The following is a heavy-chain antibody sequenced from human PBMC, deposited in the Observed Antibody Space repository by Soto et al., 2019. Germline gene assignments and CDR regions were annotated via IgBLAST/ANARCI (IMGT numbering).Heavy chain of an antibody. V-gene: IGHV3-7*04. D-gene: IGHD2-2*01. J-gene: IGHJ6*03. CDR3: ARGLQVYQPLDYYYYMDV. CDR1: GFTFSSYW. CDR2: IKQDGSEK. Sequence: GGSLRLSCAASGFTFSSYWMSWVRQAPGKGLEWVANIKQDGSEKYYVDSVKGRFTISRDNAKNSLYLQMNSLRAEDTAVYYCARGLQVYQPLDYYYYMDVWGKGTTVTVSS.